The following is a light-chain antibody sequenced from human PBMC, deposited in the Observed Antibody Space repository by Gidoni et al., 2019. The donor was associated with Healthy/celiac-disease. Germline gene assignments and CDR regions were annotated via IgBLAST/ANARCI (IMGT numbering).Light chain of an antibody. V-gene: IGLV3-21*02. J-gene: IGLJ2*01. CDR2: DDS. CDR3: QVWDSSSDHVV. CDR1: NIGSKS. Sequence: SYGMTQPPSVSVAPGPRARNTCGGNNIGSKSVHWYQQKPGQAPVLVVYDDSDRPSGIPERFSGSNSGNTATLTISRVDAGDEADYYCQVWDSSSDHVVFGGGTKLTVL.